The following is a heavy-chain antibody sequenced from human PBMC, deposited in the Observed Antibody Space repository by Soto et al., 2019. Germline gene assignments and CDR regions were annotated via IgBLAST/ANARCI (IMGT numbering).Heavy chain of an antibody. CDR2: IYHSGST. V-gene: IGHV4-30-2*01. Sequence: SETLSLTCAVSGGSISSGGYSWSWIRQPPGKGLEWIGYIYHSGSTYYNPSLKSRVTISVDRSKNQFSLKLSSVTAADTAVYYCARGWGGYYYGMDVWGQGTTVTVSS. CDR3: ARGWGGYYYGMDV. J-gene: IGHJ6*02. CDR1: GGSISSGGYS. D-gene: IGHD3-16*01.